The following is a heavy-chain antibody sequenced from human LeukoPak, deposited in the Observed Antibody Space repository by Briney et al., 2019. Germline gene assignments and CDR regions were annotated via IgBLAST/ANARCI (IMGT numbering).Heavy chain of an antibody. V-gene: IGHV1-8*01. CDR3: AREGVEYSRVYYYGMDV. CDR2: MNPNSGNT. J-gene: IGHJ6*02. CDR1: GYTFTSYD. Sequence: ASVKVSCKASGYTFTSYDINWVRQATGHGLEWMGGMNPNSGNTGYAQKFQGRVTMTRNTSISTAYMGLSSLRSEDTAVYYCAREGVEYSRVYYYGMDVWGQGTTVTVSS. D-gene: IGHD6-6*01.